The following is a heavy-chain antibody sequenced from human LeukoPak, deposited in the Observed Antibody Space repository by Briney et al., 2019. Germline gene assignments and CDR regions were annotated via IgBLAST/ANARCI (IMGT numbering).Heavy chain of an antibody. D-gene: IGHD4-11*01. Sequence: SVKLSSTASGGTFTSYATSWVRQAPGQGREWMGGIIPIFGTANSAQTFQGRVTITTDASTSTTYPEISSLRPSDTDLYLCARGRTVTTPDYWGEGTLVTVSS. CDR1: GGTFTSYA. CDR2: IIPIFGTA. J-gene: IGHJ4*02. CDR3: ARGRTVTTPDY. V-gene: IGHV1-69*05.